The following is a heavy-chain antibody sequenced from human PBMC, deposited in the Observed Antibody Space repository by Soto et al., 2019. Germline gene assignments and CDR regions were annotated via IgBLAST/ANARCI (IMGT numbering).Heavy chain of an antibody. V-gene: IGHV3-66*01. CDR2: IYSGGST. Sequence: GGSLRLSCAASGFTFSSYSMNWVRQVPGKGLEWVSVIYSGGSTYYADSVKGRFTISRDNSKNTLYLQMNSLRAEDTAVYYCARDIVVVITGGPHAFDIWGQGTMVTVSS. CDR3: ARDIVVVITGGPHAFDI. D-gene: IGHD3-22*01. J-gene: IGHJ3*02. CDR1: GFTFSSYS.